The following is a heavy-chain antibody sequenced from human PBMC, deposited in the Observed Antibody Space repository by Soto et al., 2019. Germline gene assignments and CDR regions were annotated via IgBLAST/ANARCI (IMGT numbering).Heavy chain of an antibody. CDR2: ISPSSGHI. V-gene: IGHV3-21*06. J-gene: IGHJ6*02. D-gene: IGHD2-15*01. CDR3: SVCSGGAGHKNYGMDV. CDR1: GFTFSSCT. Sequence: EVHLVESGGGLVKPGGSLRLSCAVSGFTFSSCTMNWVRQAPGKGLEGVSSISPSSGHIYYADSVKGRFTTSRDNPKNALVLQISTVGGEDTAVYYCSVCSGGAGHKNYGMDVWGQGTTVTVSS.